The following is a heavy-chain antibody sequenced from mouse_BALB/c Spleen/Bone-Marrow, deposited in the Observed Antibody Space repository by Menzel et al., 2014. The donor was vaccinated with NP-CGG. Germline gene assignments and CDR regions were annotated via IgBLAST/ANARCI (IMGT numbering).Heavy chain of an antibody. V-gene: IGHV7-3*02. J-gene: IGHJ1*01. Sequence: EVKLVESGGGLVQPGGSLRLSCATSGFTFTDYYMSWVRQPPGKALEWLGFIRNKANGYTTEYSASVKGRFTISRDNSQSILYLLMNTLRAEDSATYYCAREIINDYHWYFDVWGAGTTVTVSS. D-gene: IGHD2-4*01. CDR1: GFTFTDYY. CDR3: AREIINDYHWYFDV. CDR2: IRNKANGYTT.